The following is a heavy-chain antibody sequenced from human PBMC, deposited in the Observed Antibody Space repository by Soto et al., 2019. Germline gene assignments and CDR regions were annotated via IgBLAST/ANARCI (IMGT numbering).Heavy chain of an antibody. CDR1: GYMFTTYG. CDR3: ARTGGGMAARPLEY. Sequence: SVKVSCKASGYMFTTYGISWVRQAPGQGLEWMAWISAYNGNKKYAQKFQDRVTMTIHTSSTTVSMELRNLTSDDTAIYYCARTGGGMAARPLEYWGQGTLVTVSS. CDR2: ISAYNGNK. V-gene: IGHV1-18*04. D-gene: IGHD6-6*01. J-gene: IGHJ4*02.